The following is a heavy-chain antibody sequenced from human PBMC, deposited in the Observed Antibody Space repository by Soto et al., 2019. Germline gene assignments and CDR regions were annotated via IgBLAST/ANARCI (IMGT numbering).Heavy chain of an antibody. CDR2: ISGSGGST. V-gene: IGHV3-23*01. J-gene: IGHJ5*02. D-gene: IGHD3-10*01. CDR3: AKSSGSGSYWYWFDP. CDR1: GFTFISYA. Sequence: GGSLRLSCAASGFTFISYAMSWVRQAPGKGLEWVSAISGSGGSTYYADSVKGRFTISRVNSKNTLYLQMNSLRAEDTAVYYCAKSSGSGSYWYWFDPWGQGTLVTVSS.